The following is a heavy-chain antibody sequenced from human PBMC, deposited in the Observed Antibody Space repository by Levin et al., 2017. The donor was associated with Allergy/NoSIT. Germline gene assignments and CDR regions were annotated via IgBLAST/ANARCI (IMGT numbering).Heavy chain of an antibody. CDR1: GFTFSSYE. CDR2: ISSTGSTI. D-gene: IGHD3-3*01. J-gene: IGHJ4*02. CDR3: ARQLGNFWSGYNYFDC. Sequence: GESLKISCAASGFTFSSYEMNWVRRAPGKGLEWVSYISSTGSTIYSADSVKGRFTISRDNAKNSLYLHMNSLRAEDTAVYYCARQLGNFWSGYNYFDCWGQGTLVTVSS. V-gene: IGHV3-48*03.